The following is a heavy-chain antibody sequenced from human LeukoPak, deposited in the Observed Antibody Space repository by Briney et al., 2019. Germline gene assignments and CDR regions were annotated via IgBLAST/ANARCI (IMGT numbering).Heavy chain of an antibody. CDR2: IYYSGST. J-gene: IGHJ1*01. Sequence: SETLSHTCTVSGGSISSGGYYWSWIRQHPGKGLEWIGYIYYSGSTYYNPSLKSRATISVDTSKNQFSLKLSSVTAADTAVYYCARVRLGYDSDQHWGQGTLVTVSS. D-gene: IGHD3-22*01. V-gene: IGHV4-31*03. CDR3: ARVRLGYDSDQH. CDR1: GGSISSGGYY.